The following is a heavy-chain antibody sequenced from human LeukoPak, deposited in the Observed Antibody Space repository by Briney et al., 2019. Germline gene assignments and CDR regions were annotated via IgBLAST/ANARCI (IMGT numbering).Heavy chain of an antibody. CDR1: GFTFSSYS. CDR3: AREGNSDPFDY. J-gene: IGHJ4*02. Sequence: GGSLRLSCAASGFTFSSYSMNWVRQAPGKGLEWVSSISSSSSYIYYADPVKGRFTISRDNAKNSLYLQMNSLRAEDTAVYYCAREGNSDPFDYWGQGTLVTVSS. CDR2: ISSSSSYI. D-gene: IGHD1-26*01. V-gene: IGHV3-21*01.